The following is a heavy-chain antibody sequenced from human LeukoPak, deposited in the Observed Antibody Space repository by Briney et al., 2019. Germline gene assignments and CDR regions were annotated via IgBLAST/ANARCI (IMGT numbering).Heavy chain of an antibody. CDR2: IFYRGGT. CDR1: SGSINTSNYY. D-gene: IGHD3-22*01. J-gene: IGHJ4*02. Sequence: LETLSLTCTVSSGSINTSNYYWGWIRQPPGKGLEWIGNIFYRGGTYYSPSLKSRVTISLDTSRNQFSLNLNSVTAADTAVYYCARVTGYMIEDYFDYWGQGTLVTVSS. V-gene: IGHV4-39*07. CDR3: ARVTGYMIEDYFDY.